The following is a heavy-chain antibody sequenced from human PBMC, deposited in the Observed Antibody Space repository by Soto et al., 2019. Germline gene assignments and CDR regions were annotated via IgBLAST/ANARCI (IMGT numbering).Heavy chain of an antibody. Sequence: ASVKVSCKASGYTSTSYGISWVRQAPGQGLEWMGWISAYNSNTNYAQKLQGRVTMTTDTSTSTAYMELRSLRSDDTAVYYCARDLSVSYDYVWGSFGDYWGQGTLVTVSS. V-gene: IGHV1-18*04. J-gene: IGHJ4*02. CDR1: GYTSTSYG. CDR2: ISAYNSNT. D-gene: IGHD3-16*01. CDR3: ARDLSVSYDYVWGSFGDY.